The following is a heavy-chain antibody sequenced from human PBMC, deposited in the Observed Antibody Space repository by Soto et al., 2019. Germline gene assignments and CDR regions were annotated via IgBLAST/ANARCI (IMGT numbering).Heavy chain of an antibody. V-gene: IGHV3-33*01. Sequence: QVQLVESGGGVVQPGRSLRLSCAASGFTFSSYGMHWVRQAPGKGLEWVAVIWYDGSNKYYADSVKGRFTISRDNSKNTLYLHMNSLRAEDTAVYYCARDSGSGSYYKLDYWGQGTLVTVSS. D-gene: IGHD3-10*01. CDR3: ARDSGSGSYYKLDY. CDR2: IWYDGSNK. CDR1: GFTFSSYG. J-gene: IGHJ4*02.